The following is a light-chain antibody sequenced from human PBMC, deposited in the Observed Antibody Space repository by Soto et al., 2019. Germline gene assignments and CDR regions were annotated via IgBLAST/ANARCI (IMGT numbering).Light chain of an antibody. CDR2: GAS. Sequence: DIQMTQSPSSLSASVGDRVTITCRASEDISNYLAWYQQKPGKVPKLLIYGASTLQSGVPSRFSGSGSGTVFTLTISSLQTEDVATYYCQNYNRAPWTFGQWTKVERK. V-gene: IGKV1-27*01. CDR1: EDISNY. CDR3: QNYNRAPWT. J-gene: IGKJ1*01.